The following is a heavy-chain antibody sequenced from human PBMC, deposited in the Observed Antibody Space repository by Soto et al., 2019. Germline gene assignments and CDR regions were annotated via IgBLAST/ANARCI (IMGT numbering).Heavy chain of an antibody. V-gene: IGHV3-11*01. CDR2: ISNSGNTI. J-gene: IGHJ4*02. D-gene: IGHD3-22*01. CDR1: GFTFSDYY. CDR3: ARGHDSSGGVDY. Sequence: QVPLVEXXGGXXXXGGSLRLSCAASGFTFSDYYMSWIRQAPGKGLEWISYISNSGNTIYYADSVKGRYTISRDNAKNSLFLQMSSLRAEDTAVYYCARGHDSSGGVDYWGQGTLITVSS.